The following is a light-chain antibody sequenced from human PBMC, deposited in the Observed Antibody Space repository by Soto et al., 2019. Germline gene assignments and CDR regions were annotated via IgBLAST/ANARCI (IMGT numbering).Light chain of an antibody. V-gene: IGKV3-20*01. Sequence: EIVLTQSPGTLSLSPGERATLSCRASQSISSSYLAIAWYQQKPGQPPRLLIYGASSRATGIPDRFSGRGSATDFPLTISRLEPEDFAVYYCQQHDTSPWTFGQGTRVEIK. J-gene: IGKJ1*01. CDR2: GAS. CDR1: QSISSSY. CDR3: QQHDTSPWT.